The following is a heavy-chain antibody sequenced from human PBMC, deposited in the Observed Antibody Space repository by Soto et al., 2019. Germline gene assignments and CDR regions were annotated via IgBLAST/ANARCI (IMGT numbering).Heavy chain of an antibody. CDR3: AREGSDFWSGYYDGMDV. CDR2: IYSGGST. Sequence: LRLSCAASGFTVSSNYMSWVRQAPGKGLEWVSVIYSGGSTYYADSVKGRFTISRDNSKNTLYLQMNSLRAEDTAVYYCAREGSDFWSGYYDGMDVWGQGTTVTVSS. D-gene: IGHD3-3*01. J-gene: IGHJ6*02. CDR1: GFTVSSNY. V-gene: IGHV3-53*01.